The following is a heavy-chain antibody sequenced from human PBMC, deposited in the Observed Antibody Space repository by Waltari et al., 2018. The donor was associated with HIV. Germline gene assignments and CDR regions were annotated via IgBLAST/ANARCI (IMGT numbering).Heavy chain of an antibody. CDR1: GYPLPELP. V-gene: IGHV1-24*01. J-gene: IGHJ5*02. CDR2: FDPEVGET. Sequence: QVPLVQSGAEVKKPGASVKVSCQVSGYPLPELPMHWVRQAPGKGLEWMGSFDPEVGETVYAQKFQGRVTMTEDTSTDTAYMELSSLRSEDTAVYYCATETWVRGVKGGSWGQGTLVTVSS. D-gene: IGHD3-10*01. CDR3: ATETWVRGVKGGS.